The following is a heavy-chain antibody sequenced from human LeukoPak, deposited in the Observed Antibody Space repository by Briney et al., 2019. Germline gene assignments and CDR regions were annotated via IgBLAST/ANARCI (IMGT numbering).Heavy chain of an antibody. CDR2: FDPEDAEV. V-gene: IGHV1-24*01. CDR1: GYTLTELS. D-gene: IGHD3-10*01. Sequence: ASVKVSCKVSGYTLTELSIHWVRQAPEKGLDWMGGFDPEDAEVIYAEKFQDRVTMTEDPSTDTAYMELSSLRSEDTAVYYCATYIWFGERYEPIFDYWGQGTLVTVSS. J-gene: IGHJ4*02. CDR3: ATYIWFGERYEPIFDY.